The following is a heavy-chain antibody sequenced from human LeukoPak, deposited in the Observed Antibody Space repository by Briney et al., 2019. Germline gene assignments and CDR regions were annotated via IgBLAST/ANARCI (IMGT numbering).Heavy chain of an antibody. CDR3: ASGNYGSGSYYNYPVDY. D-gene: IGHD3-10*01. Sequence: ASVKVSCKASGYTFTSYGISWVRQAPGQGLEWMGWISAYNGNTNYAQKLQGRVTMTTDTSTSTAYMELRSLRSDDTAVYYCASGNYGSGSYYNYPVDYWGQGTLVTVSS. J-gene: IGHJ4*02. CDR1: GYTFTSYG. CDR2: ISAYNGNT. V-gene: IGHV1-18*01.